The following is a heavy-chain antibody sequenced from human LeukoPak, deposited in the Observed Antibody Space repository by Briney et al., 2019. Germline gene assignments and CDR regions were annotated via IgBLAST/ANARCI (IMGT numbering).Heavy chain of an antibody. V-gene: IGHV1-2*06. J-gene: IGHJ4*02. Sequence: ASVKVSCKASGYTFTGYYMHWVRQAPGQGLEWMGRINPDSGGTNYAQKFQGRVTMTRDTSISTAYMELSRLRSEDTAVYYCFYCSSTSCYTDYWGQGTLVTVSS. CDR1: GYTFTGYY. CDR3: FYCSSTSCYTDY. D-gene: IGHD2-2*02. CDR2: INPDSGGT.